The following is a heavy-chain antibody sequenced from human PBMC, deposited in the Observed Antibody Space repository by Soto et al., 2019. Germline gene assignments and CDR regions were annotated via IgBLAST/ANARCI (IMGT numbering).Heavy chain of an antibody. Sequence: QVQLVQSGAEVKKPGASVKVSCKASGYTFTSYDINWVRQATGQGLEWMGWMKPNSGNTGYAQKFQGRVTMTRNTSISTAYMELSSLRSEDTAVYYCARVGYDYIWGSYRLNWFDPWGQGTLVTVSS. CDR1: GYTFTSYD. J-gene: IGHJ5*02. D-gene: IGHD3-16*02. V-gene: IGHV1-8*01. CDR2: MKPNSGNT. CDR3: ARVGYDYIWGSYRLNWFDP.